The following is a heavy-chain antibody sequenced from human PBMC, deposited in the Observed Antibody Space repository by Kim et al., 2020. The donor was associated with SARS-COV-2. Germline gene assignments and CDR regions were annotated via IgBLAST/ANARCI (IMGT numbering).Heavy chain of an antibody. CDR3: ARSPSLARQYYDILTGYYIPYYFDY. CDR1: GGSISSYY. Sequence: SETLSLTCTVSGGSISSYYWSWIRQPPGKGLEWIGYIYYSGSTNYNPSLKSRVTISVDTSKNQFSLKLSSVTAADTAVYYCARSPSLARQYYDILTGYYIPYYFDYWGQGTLVTVSS. D-gene: IGHD3-9*01. J-gene: IGHJ4*02. CDR2: IYYSGST. V-gene: IGHV4-59*13.